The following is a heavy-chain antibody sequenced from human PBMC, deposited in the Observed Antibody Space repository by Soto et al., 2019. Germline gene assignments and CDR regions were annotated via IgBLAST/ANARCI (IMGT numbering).Heavy chain of an antibody. Sequence: PGGSLRLSCAASGFTFSSYGMHWVRQAPGKGLEWVAVISYDGSNKDYADSVKGRFTISRDNSKNTLYLQMNSLRAEDTAVYYCARDYGGNSGFWFDPWGRGTLVTVSS. CDR1: GFTFSSYG. CDR2: ISYDGSNK. D-gene: IGHD2-21*02. V-gene: IGHV3-30*03. J-gene: IGHJ5*02. CDR3: ARDYGGNSGFWFDP.